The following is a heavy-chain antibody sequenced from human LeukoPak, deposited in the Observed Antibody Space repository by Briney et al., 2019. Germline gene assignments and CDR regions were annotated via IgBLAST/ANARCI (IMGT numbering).Heavy chain of an antibody. CDR1: GFTFSSYN. CDR2: ISSSSSYI. D-gene: IGHD3-10*01. CDR3: ARFEFGAFDI. Sequence: GGSLRLSCAASGFTFSSYNINWVRQAPGKGLEWVSSISSSSSYIYYADSVKGRFTISRDNAENSVYLQMKSLRAEDTAVYYCARFEFGAFDIWGQGTMVTVSS. J-gene: IGHJ3*02. V-gene: IGHV3-21*01.